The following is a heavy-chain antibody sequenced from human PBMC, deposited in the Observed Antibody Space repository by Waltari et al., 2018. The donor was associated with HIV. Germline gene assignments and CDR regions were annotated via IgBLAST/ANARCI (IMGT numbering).Heavy chain of an antibody. D-gene: IGHD3-16*02. V-gene: IGHV4-59*01. J-gene: IGHJ4*02. Sequence: QVQLQESGPGLVKPSETLSLTCTVSGGSISSYYWSWIRQPPGQGLEWIGYIYYSGSTNYNPSLKSRVTISVDTSKNQFSLKLSSVTAADTAVYYCARVIMITFGGVIAPVYFDYWGQGTLVTVSS. CDR2: IYYSGST. CDR1: GGSISSYY. CDR3: ARVIMITFGGVIAPVYFDY.